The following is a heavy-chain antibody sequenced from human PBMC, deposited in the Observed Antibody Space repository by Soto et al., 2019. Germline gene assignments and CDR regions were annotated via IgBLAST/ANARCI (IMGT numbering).Heavy chain of an antibody. CDR3: ARIRYGPGSYYKTAYYYMDV. CDR1: GFTFSDYY. V-gene: IGHV3-11*01. J-gene: IGHJ6*03. CDR2: ISSGGSTI. D-gene: IGHD3-10*01. Sequence: QVQLVESGGGLVKPGGSLRLSCAASGFTFSDYYMSWIRQAPGKGLEWVSYISSGGSTIYYADSVKGRFTISRDNAKNSLYLQMNSLRAEDTAVYYCARIRYGPGSYYKTAYYYMDVWGKGTTVTVSS.